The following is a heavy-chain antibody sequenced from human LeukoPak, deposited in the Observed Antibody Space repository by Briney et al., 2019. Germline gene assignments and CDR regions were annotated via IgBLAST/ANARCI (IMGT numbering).Heavy chain of an antibody. J-gene: IGHJ3*02. CDR3: ARTSIATTVGAFDI. CDR1: GFTFSSYS. V-gene: IGHV3-21*01. Sequence: GGSLRLSCAASGFTFSSYSMNWVRQAPGKGLEWVSSISSSSGYIYYADSVKGRFTISRDNAKNSLYLQMNSLRAEDTAVYYCARTSIATTVGAFDIWGQGTMVTVSS. D-gene: IGHD6-6*01. CDR2: ISSSSGYI.